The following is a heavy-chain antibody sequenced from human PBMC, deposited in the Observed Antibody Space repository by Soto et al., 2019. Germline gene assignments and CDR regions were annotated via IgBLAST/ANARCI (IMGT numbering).Heavy chain of an antibody. CDR1: GGSISSSSYY. V-gene: IGHV4-39*01. CDR3: ARRGKPKCYASGSFDWFDP. J-gene: IGHJ5*01. D-gene: IGHD3-10*01. CDR2: IYFSGSS. Sequence: SETLSLTCTVSGGSISSSSYYWGWIRQPPGKGLEWLGNIYFSGSSHYMPSLERRATISVDTSNNQIALKLSSVPAPDTDVLYCARRGKPKCYASGSFDWFDPWGQGTRVTV.